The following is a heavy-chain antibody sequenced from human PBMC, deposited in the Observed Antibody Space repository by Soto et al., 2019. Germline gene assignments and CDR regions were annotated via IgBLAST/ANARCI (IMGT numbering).Heavy chain of an antibody. CDR3: ARDRLDYSKGYYYYGMDV. J-gene: IGHJ6*02. V-gene: IGHV3-33*01. D-gene: IGHD4-4*01. Sequence: QVQLVESGGGVVQPGRSLRLSCAASGFTFSSYDMHWVRQAPGKGLEWVAVIWYDGSNKYYADSVKGRFTISRDNSKNTLYLQMNSLRAEDTAVYYCARDRLDYSKGYYYYGMDVWGQGTTVTVSS. CDR2: IWYDGSNK. CDR1: GFTFSSYD.